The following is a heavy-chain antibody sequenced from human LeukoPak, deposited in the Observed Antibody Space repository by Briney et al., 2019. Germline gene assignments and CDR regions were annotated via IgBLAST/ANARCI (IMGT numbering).Heavy chain of an antibody. CDR2: INAGNGNT. CDR1: GYTFTSYA. J-gene: IGHJ5*02. D-gene: IGHD6-19*01. CDR3: ARSVVPGIAVAYPRYWFDP. V-gene: IGHV1-3*03. Sequence: ASVKVSCKASGYTFTSYAMHWVRQAPGQRLERMGWINAGNGNTKYSQEFQGRVTITRDTSASTAYMELSSLRSEDMAVYYCARSVVPGIAVAYPRYWFDPWGQGTLVTVSS.